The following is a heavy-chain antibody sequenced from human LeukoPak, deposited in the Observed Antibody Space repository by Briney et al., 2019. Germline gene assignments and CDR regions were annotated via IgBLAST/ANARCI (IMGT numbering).Heavy chain of an antibody. CDR1: GFTISTNY. CDR2: IQSGGTK. J-gene: IGHJ5*02. D-gene: IGHD5-24*01. CDR3: ARHRPPIIQS. V-gene: IGHV3-53*01. Sequence: GGSLRLSCAASGFTISTNYMSWVRQAPGKELEWVSIIQSGGTKYYADSVKGRFTISRDDSRNKLHLQMSGLRAEDTAVYYCARHRPPIIQSWGQGTLVTVSS.